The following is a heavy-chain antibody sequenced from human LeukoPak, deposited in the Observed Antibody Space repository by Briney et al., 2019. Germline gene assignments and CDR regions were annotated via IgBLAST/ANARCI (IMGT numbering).Heavy chain of an antibody. CDR3: ARARARDYGDY. J-gene: IGHJ4*02. V-gene: IGHV3-7*01. Sequence: PGGSLRLSCAASGFTLSSYWMSWVRQAPGKGLEWVANIKQDGSEKYYVDSVKGRFTISRDNAKNSLYLQMNSLRAEDTAVYYCARARARDYGDYWGQGTLVTVSS. CDR1: GFTLSSYW. CDR2: IKQDGSEK.